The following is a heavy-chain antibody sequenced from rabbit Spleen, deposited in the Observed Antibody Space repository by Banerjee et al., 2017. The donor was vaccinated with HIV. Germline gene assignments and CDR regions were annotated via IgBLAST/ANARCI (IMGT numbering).Heavy chain of an antibody. D-gene: IGHD8-1*01. CDR3: ARDAGTSFSTYGMDL. Sequence: QEQLEESGGDLVKPGSSLSLTCTASGLTIRSIYWICWVRQAPGKGLEWVACAYAGSSGSTYSATWAKGRFTVSKTSSTTVTLQMTSLTAADTATYFCARDAGTSFSTYGMDLWGQGTLVTVS. CDR2: AYAGSSGST. V-gene: IGHV1S45*01. CDR1: GLTIRSIYW. J-gene: IGHJ6*01.